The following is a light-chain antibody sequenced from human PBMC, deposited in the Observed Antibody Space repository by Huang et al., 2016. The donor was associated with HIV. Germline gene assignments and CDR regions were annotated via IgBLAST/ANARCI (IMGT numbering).Light chain of an antibody. V-gene: IGKV3-20*01. CDR2: GAS. CDR1: QSISNYS. J-gene: IGKJ1*01. Sequence: IVLTQSPGTLSLSPGERATLSCRASQSISNYSLAWYRQKPGQAPRLLIYGASSRATCIPDRFSGSGSGTHFTLTISRLEAEDFAVYYCQHYGSPPWTFGQGTKVEIK. CDR3: QHYGSPPWT.